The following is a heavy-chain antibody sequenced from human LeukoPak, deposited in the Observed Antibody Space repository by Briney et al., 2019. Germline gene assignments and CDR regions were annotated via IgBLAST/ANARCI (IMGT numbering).Heavy chain of an antibody. Sequence: PGRSLRLSCAASGFTFDDYAMHWVRQAPGKGLEWVSGISWNSGSIGYADSVKGRFTISRDNAKNSLYLQMNSLRAEDMALYYCAKGGGPIVAAPFFDPWGQGTLVTVSS. D-gene: IGHD2-21*01. V-gene: IGHV3-9*03. CDR2: ISWNSGSI. CDR1: GFTFDDYA. CDR3: AKGGGPIVAAPFFDP. J-gene: IGHJ5*02.